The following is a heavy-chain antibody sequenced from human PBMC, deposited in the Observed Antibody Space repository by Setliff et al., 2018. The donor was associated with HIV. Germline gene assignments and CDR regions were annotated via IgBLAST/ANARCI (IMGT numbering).Heavy chain of an antibody. CDR2: HNTKWGT. J-gene: IGHJ5*02. V-gene: IGHV4-61*09. D-gene: IGHD6-13*01. CDR1: GDSISSATYY. CDR3: ARQNIAAYWFDP. Sequence: SETLSLTCSVSGDSISSATYYWTWIRQPAGKGLDWIGHHNTKWGTNYNPSFKSRASISVDKSKNRFSLQLRSVTAADTAVYHCARQNIAAYWFDPWGQGTLVTVSS.